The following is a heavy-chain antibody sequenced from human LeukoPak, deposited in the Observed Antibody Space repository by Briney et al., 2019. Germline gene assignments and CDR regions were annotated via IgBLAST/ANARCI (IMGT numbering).Heavy chain of an antibody. J-gene: IGHJ3*02. D-gene: IGHD3-22*01. CDR3: ARDLGSGFFGYAFDI. CDR1: GFTFSNYW. CDR2: IKQDGSET. Sequence: GGSLRLSCAASGFTFSNYWMTWVRQAPGKGLEWVANIKQDGSETYYVDSVKGRFTISRDNAKNSLYLHMNSLRAEDTAVYYCARDLGSGFFGYAFDIWGQGTMVTVSS. V-gene: IGHV3-7*01.